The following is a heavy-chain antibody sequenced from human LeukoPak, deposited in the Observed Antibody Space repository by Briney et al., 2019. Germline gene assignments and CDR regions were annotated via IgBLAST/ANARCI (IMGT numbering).Heavy chain of an antibody. Sequence: SETLSLTCTVSGGSISSSSYDWGWIRQPPGKGLEWIGSIYYSGSTYYNPSLKSRVTISVDTSKNQFSLKLSSVTAADTAVYYCASGSYYPHFDYWGQGTLVTVSS. CDR1: GGSISSSSYD. CDR3: ASGSYYPHFDY. V-gene: IGHV4-39*01. CDR2: IYYSGST. D-gene: IGHD1-26*01. J-gene: IGHJ4*02.